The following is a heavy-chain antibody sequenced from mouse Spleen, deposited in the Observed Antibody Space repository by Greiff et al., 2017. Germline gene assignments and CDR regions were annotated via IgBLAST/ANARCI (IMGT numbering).Heavy chain of an antibody. J-gene: IGHJ2*01. V-gene: IGHV2-6*01. CDR3: ASGSNFDY. D-gene: IGHD5-1*01. CDR2: IWGVGST. CDR1: GFSLTSYG. Sequence: VKLMESGPGLVAPSQSLSITCTVSGFSLTSYGVDWVRQSPGKGLEWLGVIWGVGSTNYNSALKSRLSISKDNSKSQVFLKMNSLQSDDTAMYYCASGSNFDYWGQGTTLTVSS.